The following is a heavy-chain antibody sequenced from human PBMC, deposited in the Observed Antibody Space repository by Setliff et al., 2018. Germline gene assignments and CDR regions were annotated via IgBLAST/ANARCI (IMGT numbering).Heavy chain of an antibody. D-gene: IGHD2-21*01. CDR2: MNPNSGNT. CDR3: AREKFPGDWGDY. J-gene: IGHJ4*02. V-gene: IGHV1-8*01. Sequence: ASVKVSCKASGYTLTSYDINWVRQATGQGLEWMGWMNPNSGNTGYAQKFQGRVTMTRNTSISTAYMELSSLRSEDTAVYYCAREKFPGDWGDYWGQGTLVTVSS. CDR1: GYTLTSYD.